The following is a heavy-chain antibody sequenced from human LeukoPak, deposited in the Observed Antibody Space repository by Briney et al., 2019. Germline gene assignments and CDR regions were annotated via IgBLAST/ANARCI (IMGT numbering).Heavy chain of an antibody. Sequence: ASVKVSCKASGYTFTGYYMHWVRQAPGQGLEWMGWINPNSGGTNYAQKFQGRVAMTRDTSISTAYMELSRLRSDDTAVYYCASPDYYDSSGPAGYWGQGTLVTVSS. J-gene: IGHJ4*02. CDR3: ASPDYYDSSGPAGY. D-gene: IGHD3-22*01. V-gene: IGHV1-2*02. CDR1: GYTFTGYY. CDR2: INPNSGGT.